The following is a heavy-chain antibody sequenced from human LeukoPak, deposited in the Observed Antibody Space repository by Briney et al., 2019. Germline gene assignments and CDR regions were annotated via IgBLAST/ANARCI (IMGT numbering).Heavy chain of an antibody. D-gene: IGHD6-13*01. CDR3: ARGGFWGIAAAGTDFA. Sequence: PETLSLTCTVSGGSISSYYWSWIRQPAGKGLEWIGRIYTSGSTYYNPSLKSRVTISVDTSKNQFSLKLSSVTAADTAVYYCARGGFWGIAAAGTDFAWGQGTLVTVSS. V-gene: IGHV4-4*07. J-gene: IGHJ5*02. CDR2: IYTSGST. CDR1: GGSISSYY.